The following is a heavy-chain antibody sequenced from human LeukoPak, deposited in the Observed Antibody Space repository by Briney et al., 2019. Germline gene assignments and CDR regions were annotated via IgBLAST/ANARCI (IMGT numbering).Heavy chain of an antibody. CDR3: ARRDSSSPWDFDY. V-gene: IGHV1-69*05. D-gene: IGHD6-13*01. J-gene: IGHJ4*02. CDR1: GGTFSSYA. CDR2: IIPIFGTA. Sequence: ASVKVSCKASGGTFSSYAISWVRQAPGQGLVWMGGIIPIFGTANYAQKFQGRVTITTDESTSTAYMELSSLRSEDTAVYYCARRDSSSPWDFDYWGQGTLVTVSS.